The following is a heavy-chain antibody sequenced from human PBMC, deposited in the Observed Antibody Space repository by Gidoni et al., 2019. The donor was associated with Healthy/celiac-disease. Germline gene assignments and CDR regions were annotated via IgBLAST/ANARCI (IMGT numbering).Heavy chain of an antibody. CDR1: GFTFSDYY. D-gene: IGHD3-22*01. CDR3: ARDPYRRSITMTPHAFDI. CDR2: ISSSSSYT. V-gene: IGHV3-11*06. Sequence: GGGLVKPGGSLRLSCAASGFTFSDYYMSWIRQAPGKGLEWVSYISSSSSYTNYADSVKGRFTISRDNAKNSLYLQMNSLRAEDTAVYYCARDPYRRSITMTPHAFDIWGQGTMVTVSS. J-gene: IGHJ3*02.